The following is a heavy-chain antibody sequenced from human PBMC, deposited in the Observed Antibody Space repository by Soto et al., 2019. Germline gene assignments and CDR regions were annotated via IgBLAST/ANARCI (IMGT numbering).Heavy chain of an antibody. Sequence: SVKVSCKASVGTFSRNSFRWVRQAPGQGLEWMGRIIPFFDIPSYAQKFQGRVTMTRNTSISAAYMELSSLRSEDTAVYYCARERGAFDIWGQGTMVTVSS. V-gene: IGHV1-69*04. CDR3: ARERGAFDI. J-gene: IGHJ3*02. CDR1: VGTFSRNS. CDR2: IIPFFDIP.